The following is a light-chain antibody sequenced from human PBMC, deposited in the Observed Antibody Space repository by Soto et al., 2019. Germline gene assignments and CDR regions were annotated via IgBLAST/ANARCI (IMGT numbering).Light chain of an antibody. Sequence: QTVVTQPPSASGTPGQRVTISCSGSSSNVGTNHVNWYQQLPGTAPKLLIYSDNQRPSGVPDRFSGSKSGTSASLAISGLQSEDEADYYCATRDERLSGRVFGGGTQLNVL. CDR3: ATRDERLSGRV. CDR2: SDN. V-gene: IGLV1-44*01. CDR1: SSNVGTNH. J-gene: IGLJ3*02.